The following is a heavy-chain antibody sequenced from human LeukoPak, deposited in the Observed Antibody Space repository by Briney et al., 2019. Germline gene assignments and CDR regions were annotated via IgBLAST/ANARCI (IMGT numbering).Heavy chain of an antibody. Sequence: ASVKVSCKASGYTFTSYYMHWVRQAPGQGLEWMGIINPSGGSTSYAQKFQGRVTMTRDTSTSTVYMELGSLRSEDTAVYYCARDRKLVVVARPGYNWFDPWGQGTLVTVSS. CDR3: ARDRKLVVVARPGYNWFDP. CDR1: GYTFTSYY. CDR2: INPSGGST. D-gene: IGHD2-15*01. V-gene: IGHV1-46*01. J-gene: IGHJ5*02.